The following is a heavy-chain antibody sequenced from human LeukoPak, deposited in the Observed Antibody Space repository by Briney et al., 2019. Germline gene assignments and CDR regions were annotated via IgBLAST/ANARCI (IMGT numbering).Heavy chain of an antibody. Sequence: PSETLSLTCAVYGGSFSGYYWSWIRQPPGKGLEWSGEINHSGSTNYNPSLKSRVTISVDTSKNQFSLKLSSVTAADTAVYYCARGRIVVATTREGGDYWGQGTLVTVSS. D-gene: IGHD1-26*01. CDR1: GGSFSGYY. CDR2: INHSGST. V-gene: IGHV4-34*01. CDR3: ARGRIVVATTREGGDY. J-gene: IGHJ4*02.